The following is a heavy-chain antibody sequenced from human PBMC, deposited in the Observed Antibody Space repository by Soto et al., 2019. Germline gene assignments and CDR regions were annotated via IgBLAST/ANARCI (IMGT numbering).Heavy chain of an antibody. J-gene: IGHJ6*02. D-gene: IGHD3-3*01. V-gene: IGHV4-39*02. CDR2: IYYSGRT. Sequence: PSETLSLTCTVSGGSISSSSYYWGWIRQPPGKGLEWIGSIYYSGRTYYNPSLKSRVTISVDTSKNQFSLKLSSVTAADTAVYYFAREYYDFWIGYYVYGSNPNGYYYGMDVWGQGTTVTVSS. CDR3: AREYYDFWIGYYVYGSNPNGYYYGMDV. CDR1: GGSISSSSYY.